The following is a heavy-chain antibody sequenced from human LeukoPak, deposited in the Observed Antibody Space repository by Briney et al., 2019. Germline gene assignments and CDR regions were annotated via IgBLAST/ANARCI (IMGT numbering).Heavy chain of an antibody. D-gene: IGHD2-8*02. Sequence: QAGGSLRLSCAASGFPFSTYGMHWVRQAPGKGLEWVAAISNDGNNKFYADSVKGRFTISRDNPKNTMNLQMNSLRAEDTAVYYCAKGGGVIGRSYYFDYWGQGTLVTVSS. J-gene: IGHJ4*02. V-gene: IGHV3-30*18. CDR2: ISNDGNNK. CDR1: GFPFSTYG. CDR3: AKGGGVIGRSYYFDY.